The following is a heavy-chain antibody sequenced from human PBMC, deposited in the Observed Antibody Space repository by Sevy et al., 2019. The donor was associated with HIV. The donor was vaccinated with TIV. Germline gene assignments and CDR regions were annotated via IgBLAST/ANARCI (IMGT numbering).Heavy chain of an antibody. Sequence: GGSLRLSCAASGFTFSSYSMNWVRQAPGKGLEWVSYISSSSSTIYYADSVKGRFTISRDNAKNSLYLQMNSLRDEDTAVYYCAREGQWLVRFYYYYGMDVWGQGTTVTVS. CDR3: AREGQWLVRFYYYYGMDV. CDR1: GFTFSSYS. J-gene: IGHJ6*02. V-gene: IGHV3-48*02. D-gene: IGHD6-19*01. CDR2: ISSSSSTI.